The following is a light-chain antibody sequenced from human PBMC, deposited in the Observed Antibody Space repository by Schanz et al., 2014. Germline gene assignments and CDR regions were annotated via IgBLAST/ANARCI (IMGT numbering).Light chain of an antibody. V-gene: IGLV2-14*02. CDR3: SSYTSSSTLVI. CDR2: GDN. J-gene: IGLJ2*01. Sequence: QSVLTQPASVSASPGQSITISCTGTATDIGGTYLVSWYQQNPGEAPKLLILGDNHRPSGVSNRFSGSKSGNTASLTISGLQAEDEADYYCSSYTSSSTLVIFGGGTKLTVL. CDR1: ATDIGGTYL.